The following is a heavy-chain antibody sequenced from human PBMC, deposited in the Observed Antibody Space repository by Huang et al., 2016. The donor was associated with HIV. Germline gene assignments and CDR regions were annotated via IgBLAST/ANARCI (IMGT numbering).Heavy chain of an antibody. J-gene: IGHJ3*02. D-gene: IGHD3-22*01. CDR1: GGSISSGGYY. V-gene: IGHV4-30-4*01. CDR3: AREDSSAESAFDI. CDR2: IYYSGST. Sequence: QVQLQESGPRLVKPSQTLSLTCTVSGGSISSGGYYWSWIRQPPGKGLEWIGYIYYSGSTDYNQSLKSRLTMSLDTSKNQFSLKLSSVTAADTAVYFCAREDSSAESAFDIWGQGTLVTVSS.